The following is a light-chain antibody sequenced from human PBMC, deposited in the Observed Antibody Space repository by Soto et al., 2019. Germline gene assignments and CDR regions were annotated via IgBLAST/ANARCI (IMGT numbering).Light chain of an antibody. CDR1: QSVSSSH. J-gene: IGKJ1*01. V-gene: IGKV3-20*01. CDR2: TAS. CDR3: QHAGVSLWT. Sequence: EVVLTQSPGTLSLSPGERGTLSCRASQSVSSSHIAWYQQRPGQALRLLIYTASSRATGVPERFSGSGSGTDFTLTITRLEPEDFAVYYCQHAGVSLWTFGQGTKVEIK.